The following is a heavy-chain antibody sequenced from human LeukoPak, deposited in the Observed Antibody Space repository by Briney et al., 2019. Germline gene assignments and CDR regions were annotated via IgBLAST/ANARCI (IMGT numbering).Heavy chain of an antibody. J-gene: IGHJ4*02. CDR2: IKQDGSEK. D-gene: IGHD3-10*01. Sequence: GGSLRLSCAASGFTFSSYWMSWVRQAPGKGLEWVANIKQDGSEKYYVDSVKGRFTISRDNAKNSLYLQMNSLRAEDTAVYYCARATRDTMVRGAPGYFDYWGQGTLVTVSS. CDR1: GFTFSSYW. CDR3: ARATRDTMVRGAPGYFDY. V-gene: IGHV3-7*01.